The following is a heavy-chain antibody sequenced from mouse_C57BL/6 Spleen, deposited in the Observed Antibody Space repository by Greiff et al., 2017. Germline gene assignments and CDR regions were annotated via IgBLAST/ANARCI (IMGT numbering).Heavy chain of an antibody. D-gene: IGHD1-1*02. CDR3: ARSVERGGYVDY. Sequence: QVQLQQPGAELVRPGSSVKLSCKASGYTFTSYWMHWVKQRPIQGLEWIGNIDPSDSETNYNQKFKDKATLTVDKSSSTAYMQLSSLTSEDSAVYYCARSVERGGYVDYWGQGTTLTVSS. J-gene: IGHJ2*01. CDR1: GYTFTSYW. CDR2: IDPSDSET. V-gene: IGHV1-52*01.